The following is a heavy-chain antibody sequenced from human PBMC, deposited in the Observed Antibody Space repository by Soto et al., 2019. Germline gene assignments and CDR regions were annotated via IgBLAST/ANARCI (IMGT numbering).Heavy chain of an antibody. CDR3: AKDRAAAGYYYYYGMDV. V-gene: IGHV3-30*18. J-gene: IGHJ6*02. D-gene: IGHD6-13*01. CDR1: GFTFSSYG. CDR2: ISYDGSNK. Sequence: GGSLRLSCAASGFTFSSYGMHWVRQSPGKGLEWVAVISYDGSNKYYADSVKGRFTISRDNSKNTLYLQMNSLRAEDTAVYYCAKDRAAAGYYYYYGMDVWGQGTTVTVS.